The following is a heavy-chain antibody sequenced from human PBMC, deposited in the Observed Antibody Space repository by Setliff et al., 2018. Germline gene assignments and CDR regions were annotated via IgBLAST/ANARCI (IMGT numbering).Heavy chain of an antibody. J-gene: IGHJ4*02. CDR2: IYPSNSNI. CDR1: GYSFTDYW. D-gene: IGHD5-12*01. Sequence: ASVKISCKASGYSFTDYWIAWVRQMPGKGLEWMGIIYPSNSNIKYSPSFEAQITFSVDKSITTAYLQWSSLKASDTAIYYCARHRVGNSGYAIPILDFWGQGALVTVSS. V-gene: IGHV5-51*01. CDR3: ARHRVGNSGYAIPILDF.